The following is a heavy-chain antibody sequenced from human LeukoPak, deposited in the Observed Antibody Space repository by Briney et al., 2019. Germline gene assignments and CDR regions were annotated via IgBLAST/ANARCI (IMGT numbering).Heavy chain of an antibody. J-gene: IGHJ4*02. CDR2: IYYSGST. CDR1: GGSISSGGYY. V-gene: IGHV4-31*11. D-gene: IGHD3-22*01. Sequence: SETLSLTCAVSGGSISSGGYYWSWIRQHPGKGLEWIGYIYYSGSTYYNPSLKSRVTISVDTSKNQFSLKLSSVTAADTAVYYCARVVTTTWGSVDYWGQGTLVTVSS. CDR3: ARVVTTTWGSVDY.